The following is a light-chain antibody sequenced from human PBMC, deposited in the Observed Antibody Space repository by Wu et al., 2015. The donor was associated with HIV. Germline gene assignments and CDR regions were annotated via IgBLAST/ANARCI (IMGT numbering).Light chain of an antibody. Sequence: EIVMTQSPATLSVSPGERATLSCRASESVSSDFAWYQHKPGQAPRLLIYDASNRATGIPARFSGSGSGTDFTLTISSLEPEDFAVYYCQQRSNWLLTFGGGTKVEIK. CDR2: DAS. J-gene: IGKJ4*01. CDR1: ESVSSD. CDR3: QQRSNWLLT. V-gene: IGKV3-11*01.